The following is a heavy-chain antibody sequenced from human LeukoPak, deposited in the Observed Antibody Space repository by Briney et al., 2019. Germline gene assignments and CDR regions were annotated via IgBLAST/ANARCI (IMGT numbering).Heavy chain of an antibody. CDR2: ISTDETT. CDR1: GVSFSSYW. Sequence: SLTHSSTVSGVSFSSYWLRWFRQVPGKGLMWVSRISTDETTTYEASVRGRFSISRDNAKTTVSLQMNSLRVEDTAVYYCAKDWFATTDYWGQGTLVTVSS. V-gene: IGHV3-74*01. J-gene: IGHJ4*02. D-gene: IGHD1/OR15-1a*01. CDR3: AKDWFATTDY.